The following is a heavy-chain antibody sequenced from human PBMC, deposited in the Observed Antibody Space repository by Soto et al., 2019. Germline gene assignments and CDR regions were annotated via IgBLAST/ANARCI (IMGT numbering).Heavy chain of an antibody. CDR2: INAGNGNT. Sequence: ASVKVSCKASGYTFTSYAMHWVRQAPGQRLEWMGWINAGNGNTKYSQKFQGRVTITRDTSASTAYMELSSLRSEDTAVYYCARDKGSGYDYYYYYCYYGIDDWGQGTTVTVSS. CDR3: ARDKGSGYDYYYYYCYYGIDD. J-gene: IGHJ6*02. D-gene: IGHD5-12*01. CDR1: GYTFTSYA. V-gene: IGHV1-3*01.